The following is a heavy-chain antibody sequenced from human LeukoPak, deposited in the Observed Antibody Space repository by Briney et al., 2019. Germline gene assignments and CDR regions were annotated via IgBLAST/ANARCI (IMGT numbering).Heavy chain of an antibody. CDR1: GFTFSDYY. CDR3: ARAQIPAVTIVGVVINFGDYGMDV. V-gene: IGHV3-11*01. D-gene: IGHD3-3*01. J-gene: IGHJ6*02. Sequence: PGGSLTLSCAASGFTFSDYYMSWIRQAPGKGLEWVSYISSSGSTIYYADSVKGRFTISRDNAKNSLYLQMNSLRAEDTAVYYCARAQIPAVTIVGVVINFGDYGMDVWGQGTTVTVSS. CDR2: ISSSGSTI.